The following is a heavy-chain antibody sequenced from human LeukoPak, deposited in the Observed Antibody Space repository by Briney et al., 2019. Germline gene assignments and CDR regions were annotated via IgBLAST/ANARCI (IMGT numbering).Heavy chain of an antibody. V-gene: IGHV3-74*01. J-gene: IGHJ6*03. CDR2: INSDGTKT. CDR3: ARDATTELGTVYMDV. Sequence: GGSLRLSCVVSGFTFSSYWMYWVRQAPGKGLVWVSHINSDGTKTTYADSVKGRFTISRDNAKNSLYLQMNSLRVEDTAVYYCARDATTELGTVYMDVWGKGTTVTISS. D-gene: IGHD4-17*01. CDR1: GFTFSSYW.